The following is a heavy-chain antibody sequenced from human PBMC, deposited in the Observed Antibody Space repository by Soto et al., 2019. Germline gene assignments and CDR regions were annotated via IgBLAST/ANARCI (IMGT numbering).Heavy chain of an antibody. CDR2: IIPILGIA. V-gene: IGHV1-69*08. Sequence: QVQLVQSGAEVKKPGSSVKVSCKASGGTFSSYTISWVRQAPGQGLEWMGRIIPILGIANYAQKFQGRVTITADKSTSTAYMELSSLRSEDTAVYYCAREGDYIWGSYRYSWFDPWGQGTLGTVSS. CDR3: AREGDYIWGSYRYSWFDP. D-gene: IGHD3-16*02. J-gene: IGHJ5*02. CDR1: GGTFSSYT.